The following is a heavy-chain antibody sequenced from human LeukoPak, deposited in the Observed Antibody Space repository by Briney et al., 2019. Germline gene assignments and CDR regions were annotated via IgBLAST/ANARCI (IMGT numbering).Heavy chain of an antibody. J-gene: IGHJ6*04. D-gene: IGHD3-10*02. CDR2: ISSSGSTI. Sequence: QPGGSLRLSCAASGFTASSNYMNWVRQAPGKGLEWVSYISSSGSTIYYADSVKGRFTISRDNAKNSLYLQMNSLRAEDTAVYYCAELGITMIGGVWGKGTTVTISS. CDR3: AELGITMIGGV. CDR1: GFTASSNY. V-gene: IGHV3-48*03.